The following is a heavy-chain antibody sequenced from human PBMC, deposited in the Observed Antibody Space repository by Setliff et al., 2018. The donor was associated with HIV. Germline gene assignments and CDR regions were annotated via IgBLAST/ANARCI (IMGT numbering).Heavy chain of an antibody. Sequence: PSETLSLTCTVSGGSIISGDHYWSWIRQPPGKGLEWIDYIYYSGSTYYNPSLKSRVTISVDTSKNQFSVKLSSVTAADTAVYYCAEIILSRHYFDHSAYYYGWGQGTLVTVSS. D-gene: IGHD3-22*01. CDR2: IYYSGST. J-gene: IGHJ4*02. CDR3: AEIILSRHYFDHSAYYYG. CDR1: GGSIISGDHY. V-gene: IGHV4-30-4*08.